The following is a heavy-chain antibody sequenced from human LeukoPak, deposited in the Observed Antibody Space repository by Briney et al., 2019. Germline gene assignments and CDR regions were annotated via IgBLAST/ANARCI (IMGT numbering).Heavy chain of an antibody. CDR2: ISSSSSYT. J-gene: IGHJ3*02. CDR3: ARDLLYYDILTGYYKDDAFDI. CDR1: GFTFSDYY. V-gene: IGHV3-11*06. Sequence: GGSLRLSCAASGFTFSDYYMSWIRQAPGKGLEWVSYISSSSSYTNYADSVKGRFTISRDNAKNSLYLQMNSLRAGDTAVYYCARDLLYYDILTGYYKDDAFDIWGQGTMVTVSS. D-gene: IGHD3-9*01.